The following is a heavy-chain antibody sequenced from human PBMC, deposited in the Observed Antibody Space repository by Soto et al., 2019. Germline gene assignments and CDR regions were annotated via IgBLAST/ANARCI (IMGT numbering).Heavy chain of an antibody. J-gene: IGHJ5*02. CDR3: ARQHCSGGSCYSNLATSDWFDP. CDR2: IYYSGNT. Sequence: QLRLQESGPGLVKPSETLSLTCIVSGGSISSRSYYWGWIRQPPGKGLEWIGSIYYSGNTYYKPSLKRRVSISVDTPKNQFSLKLSSVTAADTAVYHCARQHCSGGSCYSNLATSDWFDPWGQGTLVTVSS. V-gene: IGHV4-39*01. CDR1: GGSISSRSYY. D-gene: IGHD2-15*01.